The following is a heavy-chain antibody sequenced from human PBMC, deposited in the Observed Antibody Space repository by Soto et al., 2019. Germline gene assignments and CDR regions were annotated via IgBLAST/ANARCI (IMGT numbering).Heavy chain of an antibody. CDR1: GFPFSDYG. CDR3: VKARYIWGVTGDY. CDR2: ITAGNGDT. D-gene: IGHD3-16*01. V-gene: IGHV3-23*01. Sequence: EVHLLESGGGLVQPGGSLRLACAASGFPFSDYGVSWVRQTPGKGLQWVSLITAGNGDTYYADSVKGRFTISRDTSKNTLYLQLNRLRVDDTAIYYCVKARYIWGVTGDYWGQGALVTVAS. J-gene: IGHJ4*02.